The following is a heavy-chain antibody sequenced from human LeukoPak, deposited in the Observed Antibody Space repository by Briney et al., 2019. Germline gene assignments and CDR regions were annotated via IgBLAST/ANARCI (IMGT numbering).Heavy chain of an antibody. Sequence: ASVKVSCKASGYTFTSYGISWVRQAPGQGLEWIGWISAYNGNTNYAQKLQGRVTMTTDTSTSTAYMELRSLRSDDTAVYYCARDPPRIVVVVAATNYYGMDVWGQGTTVAVSS. CDR3: ARDPPRIVVVVAATNYYGMDV. CDR1: GYTFTSYG. V-gene: IGHV1-18*01. CDR2: ISAYNGNT. J-gene: IGHJ6*02. D-gene: IGHD2-15*01.